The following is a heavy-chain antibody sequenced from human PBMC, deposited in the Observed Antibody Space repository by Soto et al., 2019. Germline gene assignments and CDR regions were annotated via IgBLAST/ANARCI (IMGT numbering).Heavy chain of an antibody. V-gene: IGHV3-21*06. Sequence: GGPLRQSYTASGVTLLRHSMSWVRPAPGKGLEWVSSISSTTNYIYYGDSMKGRFTISRDNAKNSLYLEMNSLRAEDTAVYYCARESEDLTSNFDYWGQGNLVTVSA. J-gene: IGHJ4*02. CDR2: ISSTTNYI. CDR3: ARESEDLTSNFDY. CDR1: GVTLLRHS.